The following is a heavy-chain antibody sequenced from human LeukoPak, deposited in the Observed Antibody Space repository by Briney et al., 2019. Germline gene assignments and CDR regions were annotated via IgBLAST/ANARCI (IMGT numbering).Heavy chain of an antibody. CDR3: AKDKGYGSGSYNYFDY. D-gene: IGHD3-10*01. V-gene: IGHV3-9*03. CDR2: ISCNSGSI. Sequence: GRCPRLSCAASGFTFAVYAMHSVRQAPGKGLGWVSGISCNSGSIGYADSVKGRFTISRDNAKNSLYLQMNSLRAEDMALYYCAKDKGYGSGSYNYFDYWGQGTLVTVSS. J-gene: IGHJ4*02. CDR1: GFTFAVYA.